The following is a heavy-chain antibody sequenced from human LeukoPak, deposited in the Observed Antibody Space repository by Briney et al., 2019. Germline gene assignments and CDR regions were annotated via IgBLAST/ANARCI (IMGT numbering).Heavy chain of an antibody. Sequence: SETLSLTCTVSGGSISSGSYYWSWIRQPAGKGLEWIGYIYYSGTTNYNPSLKSRVTISVDTSKKKISLKLSSVTAADTAVYYCARTVSDIVVVPAAMRPYYYYYMDVWGKGTTVTISS. CDR2: IYYSGTT. D-gene: IGHD2-2*01. J-gene: IGHJ6*03. V-gene: IGHV4-61*10. CDR3: ARTVSDIVVVPAAMRPYYYYYMDV. CDR1: GGSISSGSYY.